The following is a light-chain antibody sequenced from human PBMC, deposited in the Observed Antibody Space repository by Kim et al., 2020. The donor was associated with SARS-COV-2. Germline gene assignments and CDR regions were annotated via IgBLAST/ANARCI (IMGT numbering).Light chain of an antibody. V-gene: IGLV2-14*04. CDR1: SSDVGGYNY. Sequence: GQSITNACTGTSSDVGGYNYVSWYQQHPGKAPKLMIYDVSKRPSGVSNRFSGSKSGNTASLTISGLQAEDEADYYCSSYTSSSSVVFGGGTKLTVL. J-gene: IGLJ2*01. CDR3: SSYTSSSSVV. CDR2: DVS.